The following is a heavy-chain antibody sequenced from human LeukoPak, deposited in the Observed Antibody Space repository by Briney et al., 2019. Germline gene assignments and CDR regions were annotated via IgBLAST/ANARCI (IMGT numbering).Heavy chain of an antibody. CDR3: ARALIVGATIGAFQH. Sequence: SVKVSCKASGGTFSSYTISWVRQAPGQGLEWMGRIIPILGIANYAQKFQGRVTITADKSTSPAYMELSSLRSEDTAVYYCARALIVGATIGAFQHWGQGTLVTVSS. V-gene: IGHV1-69*02. CDR1: GGTFSSYT. J-gene: IGHJ1*01. D-gene: IGHD1-26*01. CDR2: IIPILGIA.